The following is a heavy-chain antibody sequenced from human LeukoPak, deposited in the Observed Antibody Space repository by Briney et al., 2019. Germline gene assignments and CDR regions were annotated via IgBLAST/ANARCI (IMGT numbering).Heavy chain of an antibody. J-gene: IGHJ3*02. Sequence: GESLQISCRASGYIFSNYWIGWVRQMPGKGLEWMGIIYSGDSDTRYSPSFQGQVTISADKSINTAYLQWSSLKASDTGMYYCARHRGQWLALNAFDIWGQGTMVTVSS. V-gene: IGHV5-51*01. CDR2: IYSGDSDT. CDR3: ARHRGQWLALNAFDI. CDR1: GYIFSNYW. D-gene: IGHD6-19*01.